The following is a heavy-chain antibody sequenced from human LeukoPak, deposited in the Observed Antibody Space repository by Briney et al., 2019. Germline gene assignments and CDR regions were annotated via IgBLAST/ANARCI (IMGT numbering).Heavy chain of an antibody. CDR1: GGTFSSYT. CDR3: ARETGGLYYFDY. J-gene: IGHJ4*02. D-gene: IGHD7-27*01. CDR2: IIPILGIA. V-gene: IGHV1-69*04. Sequence: SVKVSCKASGGTFSSYTISWVRQAPGQGLEWMGRIIPILGIANYAQKFQGRVTITADKSTSNAYMELSSLRSEDTAVYYCARETGGLYYFDYWGQGTLVTVSS.